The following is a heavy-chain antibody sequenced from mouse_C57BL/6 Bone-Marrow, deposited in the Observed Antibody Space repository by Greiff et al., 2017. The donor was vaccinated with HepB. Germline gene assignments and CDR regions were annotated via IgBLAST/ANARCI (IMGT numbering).Heavy chain of an antibody. CDR2: IWSGGST. CDR3: ARRTRYYYGSSYYAMDY. D-gene: IGHD1-1*01. J-gene: IGHJ4*01. V-gene: IGHV2-2*01. CDR1: GFSLTSYG. Sequence: QVQLKQSGPGLVQPSQSLSITCTVSGFSLTSYGVHWVRQSPGKGLEWLGVIWSGGSTDYNAAFISRLSISKDNSKSQVFFKMNSLQADDTAIYYCARRTRYYYGSSYYAMDYWGQGTSVTVSS.